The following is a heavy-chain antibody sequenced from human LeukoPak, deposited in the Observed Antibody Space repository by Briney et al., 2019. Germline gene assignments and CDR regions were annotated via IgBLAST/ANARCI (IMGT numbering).Heavy chain of an antibody. CDR2: IYHSGST. Sequence: PSETLSLTCTVSGYSISSGYYWGWIRQPPGKGLEWIGSIYHSGSTYYNPSLKSRVTISVDTSKNQFSLKLSSVTAADTAVYYCARQTAVAGSDWGQGTLVTVSS. CDR1: GYSISSGYY. D-gene: IGHD6-19*01. V-gene: IGHV4-38-2*02. CDR3: ARQTAVAGSD. J-gene: IGHJ4*02.